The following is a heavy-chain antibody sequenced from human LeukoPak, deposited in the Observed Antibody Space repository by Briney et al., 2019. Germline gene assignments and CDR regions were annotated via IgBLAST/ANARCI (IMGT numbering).Heavy chain of an antibody. J-gene: IGHJ4*02. V-gene: IGHV1-18*01. CDR2: ISAYNGNT. CDR3: ARKLYDSSRYGQTYYFDY. CDR1: GYTFTSYA. D-gene: IGHD3-22*01. Sequence: ASVKVSRKASGYTFTSYAMNWVRQAPGQGLEWMGWISAYNGNTNYAQKLQGRVTMTTDTSTSIAYMDLGSLRSDDTAVYYCARKLYDSSRYGQTYYFDYWGQGTLVTVSS.